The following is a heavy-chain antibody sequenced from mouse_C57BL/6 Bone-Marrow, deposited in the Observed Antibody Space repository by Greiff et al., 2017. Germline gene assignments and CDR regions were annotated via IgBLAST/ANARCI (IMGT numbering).Heavy chain of an antibody. V-gene: IGHV14-4*01. Sequence: EVQLQQSGAELVRPGASVKLSCTASGFNIKDDYMHWVKQRPEQGLEWIGWIDPENGDTEYASKFQGKATITADTSSNTAYLQLSSLTSEDTAVYYCTYYYGSSYGYFDVWGTGTTVTVS. J-gene: IGHJ1*03. CDR2: IDPENGDT. CDR3: TYYYGSSYGYFDV. D-gene: IGHD1-1*01. CDR1: GFNIKDDY.